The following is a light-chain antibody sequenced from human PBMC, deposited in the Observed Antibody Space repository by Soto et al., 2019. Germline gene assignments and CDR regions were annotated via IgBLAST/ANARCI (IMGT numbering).Light chain of an antibody. V-gene: IGLV4-69*01. Sequence: QPVLTQSPSASASLGASVKLTCTLSSGHSSYAIAWHQQQPEKGPRYLMKLNSDGSHSKGDGIPDRFSGSSSGAERYLTICSLQSEDEADYYCQTWGTGPWVFGGGTKLTVL. J-gene: IGLJ3*02. CDR1: SGHSSYA. CDR2: LNSDGSH. CDR3: QTWGTGPWV.